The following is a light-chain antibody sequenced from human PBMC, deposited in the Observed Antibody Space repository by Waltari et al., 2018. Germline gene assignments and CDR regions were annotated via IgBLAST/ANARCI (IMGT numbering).Light chain of an antibody. CDR1: HRLLYNANYRHY. J-gene: IGKJ4*01. V-gene: IGKV4-1*01. CDR3: QQYHTIPPT. CDR2: WAS. Sequence: DIVLIQSPNYLAVSLGAGATTTCSSNHRLLYNANYRHYLAWYQQKPRQAPRLLINWASTRESGVPDRFIGSGSGTECILTISSLQPEDVALYFCQQYHTIPPTFGGGTKVEIK.